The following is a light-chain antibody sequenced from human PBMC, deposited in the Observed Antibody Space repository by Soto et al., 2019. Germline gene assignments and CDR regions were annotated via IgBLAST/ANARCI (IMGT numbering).Light chain of an antibody. Sequence: IQMTQSPSSLSASVGDRVTIACRASQSISTYLNWYQQTPGKAPKLLIYAASNLQNGVPSRFSGSGSGREFTLTISSLQPEDFATYYCQQSYSSPMYTFGQGTNPEIK. CDR1: QSISTY. V-gene: IGKV1-39*01. J-gene: IGKJ2*01. CDR3: QQSYSSPMYT. CDR2: AAS.